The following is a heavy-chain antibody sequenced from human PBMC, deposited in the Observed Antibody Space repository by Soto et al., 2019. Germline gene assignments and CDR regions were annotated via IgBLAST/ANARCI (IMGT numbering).Heavy chain of an antibody. J-gene: IGHJ2*01. CDR2: INDPGSI. D-gene: IGHD3-9*01. Sequence: QVQLQQWGAGPLRPLETLSLTCGVSGGSFIGYYWAWIRQSPGKGLEWIGEINDPGSINYNPSLKSRVSISVDTSKNNYSLNLRSVTAAATAVYYCARESHDILTGPPWVWYFDLWGRGTLVTVSS. V-gene: IGHV4-34*01. CDR3: ARESHDILTGPPWVWYFDL. CDR1: GGSFIGYY.